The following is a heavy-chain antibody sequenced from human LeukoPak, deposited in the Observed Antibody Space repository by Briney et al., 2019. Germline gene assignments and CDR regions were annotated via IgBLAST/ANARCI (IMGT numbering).Heavy chain of an antibody. Sequence: PSETLSLTCTVSGGSITSGPFYWSWIRQPAGKGLEWIGHIFFSGSTNYSPSLNSRLSISIDTSKNQFSLKLSSVTAADTAVYYCARDPRGQDYFDYWGQGTLVTVSS. CDR2: IFFSGST. J-gene: IGHJ4*02. CDR3: ARDPRGQDYFDY. V-gene: IGHV4-61*09. D-gene: IGHD3-10*01. CDR1: GGSITSGPFY.